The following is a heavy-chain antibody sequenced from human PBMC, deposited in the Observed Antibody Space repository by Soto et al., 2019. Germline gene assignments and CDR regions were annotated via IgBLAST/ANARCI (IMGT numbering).Heavy chain of an antibody. J-gene: IGHJ5*01. CDR2: IYATGTT. Sequence: QVQLQESGPGLLKPSETLSLTCTVSGASISGYYWSWIRKSAGKGLEWIGRIYATGTTDYNPSLKSRVMMSEATSKKQFSLRLWPVTAADKAVYYCVSDATNTLRDWFDSWGQGISVTVSS. V-gene: IGHV4-4*07. D-gene: IGHD1-1*01. CDR1: GASISGYY. CDR3: VSDATNTLRDWFDS.